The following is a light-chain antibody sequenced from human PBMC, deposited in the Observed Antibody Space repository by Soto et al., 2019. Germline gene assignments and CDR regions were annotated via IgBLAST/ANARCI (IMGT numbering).Light chain of an antibody. V-gene: IGKV1D-13*01. CDR3: QQFNKYPLT. CDR1: QGVSTG. CDR2: DAS. Sequence: LPLTQSPSSLSAFLGDRVTIPCRASQGVSTGLAWYRPKAGRAPHLLIFDASRLESGVPSRFSGSGSGTEFTLTISSLQPEDFATYYCQQFNKYPLTFGQGTKLDIK. J-gene: IGKJ1*01.